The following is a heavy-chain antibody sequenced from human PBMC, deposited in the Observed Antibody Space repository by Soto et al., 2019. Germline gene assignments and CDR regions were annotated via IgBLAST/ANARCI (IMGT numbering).Heavy chain of an antibody. V-gene: IGHV4-59*08. CDR1: GGSISSYY. CDR3: ARLGGVIAASDFDY. J-gene: IGHJ4*02. CDR2: IYSSGST. D-gene: IGHD2-15*01. Sequence: LTCTVSGGSISSYYWSWIRQSPGKGLEWMGFIYSSGSTRYNPSLKSRITMSLDTSKNQFSLNLTSVTAADTAVYYCARLGGVIAASDFDYWGQGALVTVSS.